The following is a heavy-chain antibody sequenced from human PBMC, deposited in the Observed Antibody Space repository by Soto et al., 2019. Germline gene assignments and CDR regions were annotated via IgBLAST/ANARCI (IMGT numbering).Heavy chain of an antibody. D-gene: IGHD2-8*01. CDR2: IYYSGST. Sequence: SETLSLTCTVSGGSISSYYWSWIRQPPGKGLEWIGYIYYSGSTNYNPSLKSRVTISRDNAKNSLYLQMNSLRAEDTAVYYCARDSIEEGIVLMVYALPPLDYWGQGTLVTVSS. CDR1: GGSISSYY. CDR3: ARDSIEEGIVLMVYALPPLDY. J-gene: IGHJ4*02. V-gene: IGHV4-59*12.